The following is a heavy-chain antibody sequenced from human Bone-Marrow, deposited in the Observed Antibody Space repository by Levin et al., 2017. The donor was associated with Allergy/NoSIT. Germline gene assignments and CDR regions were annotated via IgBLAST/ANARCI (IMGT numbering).Heavy chain of an antibody. Sequence: GESLKISCTASGFTFGDYAMSWFRQAPGKGLEWVGFIRSKAYGGTTEYAASVKGRFTISRDDSKSIAYLQMNSLKTEDTAVYYCTRDRGDWYFDLWGRGTLVTVSS. V-gene: IGHV3-49*03. CDR3: TRDRGDWYFDL. D-gene: IGHD3-10*01. J-gene: IGHJ2*01. CDR1: GFTFGDYA. CDR2: IRSKAYGGTT.